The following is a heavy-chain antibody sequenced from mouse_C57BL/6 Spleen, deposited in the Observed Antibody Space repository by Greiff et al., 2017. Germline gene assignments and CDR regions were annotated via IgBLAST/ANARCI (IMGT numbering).Heavy chain of an antibody. Sequence: VQLQQSGPELVKPGASVKISCKASGYSFTDYNMNWVKQSNGKSLEWIGVINPNYGTTSYNQKFKGKATLTVDPSSSTAYMQRNSLTSEDSAVYDCAREGVTTVVANFDYWGQGTTLTVSS. CDR1: GYSFTDYN. D-gene: IGHD1-1*01. J-gene: IGHJ2*01. V-gene: IGHV1-39*01. CDR3: AREGVTTVVANFDY. CDR2: INPNYGTT.